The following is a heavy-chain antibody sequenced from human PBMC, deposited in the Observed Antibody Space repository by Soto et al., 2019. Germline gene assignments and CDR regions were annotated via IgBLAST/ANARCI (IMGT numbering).Heavy chain of an antibody. CDR1: GGSFSGYY. J-gene: IGHJ6*02. Sequence: QVQLQQWGAGLLKPSETLSLTCAVYGGSFSGYYWSWIRQPPGKGLEWIGEINHSGSTNYNPSLKSRVTISVDTSKNQFSLKLSSVTAADTAVYYCARGEGLYYGMDVWGQGTTVTVSS. CDR3: ARGEGLYYGMDV. CDR2: INHSGST. V-gene: IGHV4-34*01.